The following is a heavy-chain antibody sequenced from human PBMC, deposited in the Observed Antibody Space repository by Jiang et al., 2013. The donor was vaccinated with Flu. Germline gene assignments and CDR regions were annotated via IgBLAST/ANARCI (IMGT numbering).Heavy chain of an antibody. D-gene: IGHD3-22*01. V-gene: IGHV3-30*01. CDR3: AREGLTNYYYDSSYFDY. CDR1: GFTFSSYA. J-gene: IGHJ4*02. Sequence: VQLVESGGGVVQPGRSLRLSCAASGFTFSSYAMHWVRQAPGKGLEWVAVISYDGSNKYYADSVKGRFTISRDNSKNTLYLQMNSLRAEDTAVYYCAREGLTNYYYDSSYFDYWGQG. CDR2: ISYDGSNK.